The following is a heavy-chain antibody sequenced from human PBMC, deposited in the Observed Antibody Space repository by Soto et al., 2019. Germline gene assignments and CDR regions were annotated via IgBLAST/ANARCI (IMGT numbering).Heavy chain of an antibody. D-gene: IGHD5-12*01. CDR1: GCNFRTSW. J-gene: IGHJ4*02. CDR2: IDQHGSEA. V-gene: IGHV3-7*01. Sequence: GGSMRLSCVVSGCNFRTSWMTWVRQDPGKGLEWVADIDQHGSEASYVDSVKGRFTISRDNAKNSLYLQMNSLRAEDTALYYCARVSRSGSTGYALDFWGQGTLVNVSS. CDR3: ARVSRSGSTGYALDF.